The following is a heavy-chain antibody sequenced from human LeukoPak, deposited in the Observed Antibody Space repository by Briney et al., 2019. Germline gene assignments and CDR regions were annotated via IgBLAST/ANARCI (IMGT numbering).Heavy chain of an antibody. CDR3: ASTEYGSGSYYN. Sequence: SETLSLTCTVSGGSISSSSYYWGWIRQPPGKGLEWIGSIYYSGSTYYNPSLKSRVTISVDTSKNQFSLKLSSVTAADTAVYYCASTEYGSGSYYNWGQGTLVTVSS. D-gene: IGHD3-10*01. J-gene: IGHJ4*02. CDR1: GGSISSSSYY. V-gene: IGHV4-39*01. CDR2: IYYSGST.